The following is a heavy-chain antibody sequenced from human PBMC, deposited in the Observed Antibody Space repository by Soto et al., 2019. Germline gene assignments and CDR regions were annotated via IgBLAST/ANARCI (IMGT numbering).Heavy chain of an antibody. CDR2: IIPIFGTA. D-gene: IGHD1-26*01. J-gene: IGHJ4*02. Sequence: QGQLVQSGAAVNKPGSSVKVSCKASGGTFSSYSINWVRQAPGQGLEWMGEIIPIFGTANYAQKFQGRVTITADESTSTASMELSSLRSEDTAVYYCARAGGRHSGGSDYWGQGALVTVSS. CDR3: ARAGGRHSGGSDY. V-gene: IGHV1-69*01. CDR1: GGTFSSYS.